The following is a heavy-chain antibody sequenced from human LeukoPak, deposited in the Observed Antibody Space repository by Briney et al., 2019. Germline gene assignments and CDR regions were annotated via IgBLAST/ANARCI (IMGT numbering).Heavy chain of an antibody. CDR3: ARDRKFMGIAAIFDY. Sequence: GGSLRLSCAASGFIFSNYGMHWVRQAPGKGLEWVAVISYDGSNKYYADSVKGRFTISRDNSKNTLYLQMNSLRAEDTAVYYCARDRKFMGIAAIFDYWGQGTLVTVSS. CDR2: ISYDGSNK. CDR1: GFIFSNYG. V-gene: IGHV3-30*19. D-gene: IGHD6-13*01. J-gene: IGHJ4*02.